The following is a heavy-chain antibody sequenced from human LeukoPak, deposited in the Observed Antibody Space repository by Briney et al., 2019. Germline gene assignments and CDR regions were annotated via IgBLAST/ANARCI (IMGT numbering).Heavy chain of an antibody. Sequence: GGSLRLSCAASGFIFRNYVMTWVRQAPGKGLEWVAVISYDGSNKYYADSVKGRFTISRDNSKNTLYLQMNSLRAEDTAVYYCARVGPTNDFDYWGQGTLVTVSS. CDR3: ARVGPTNDFDY. D-gene: IGHD2-8*01. CDR2: ISYDGSNK. J-gene: IGHJ4*02. V-gene: IGHV3-30-3*01. CDR1: GFIFRNYV.